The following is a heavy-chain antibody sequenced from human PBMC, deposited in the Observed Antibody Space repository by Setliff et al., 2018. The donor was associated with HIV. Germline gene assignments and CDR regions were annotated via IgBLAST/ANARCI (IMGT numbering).Heavy chain of an antibody. J-gene: IGHJ4*02. Sequence: SETLSLTCAVYGGSFSGYYWTWIRQPPGKGLEWIGEIDYSGNTNYNPSLKSRVTISVDTSKRRFSLKLTSVTAADTAVYYCARQGAVTGHAFDSWGPGALVTVSS. V-gene: IGHV4-34*01. CDR3: ARQGAVTGHAFDS. CDR1: GGSFSGYY. CDR2: IDYSGNT. D-gene: IGHD6-19*01.